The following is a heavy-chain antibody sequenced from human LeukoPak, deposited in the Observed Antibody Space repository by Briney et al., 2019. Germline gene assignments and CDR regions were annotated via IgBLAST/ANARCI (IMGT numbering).Heavy chain of an antibody. Sequence: SETLSLTCAVSGDSISNSKWWTWVRQPPGKGLEWIGEVHHSGTTNYNPSLKSRVTISVDKAKNQFSLKLTSVTAADTAVYFCARRIISGYTDYWGQGTLVTVSS. D-gene: IGHD3-22*01. CDR1: GDSISNSKW. J-gene: IGHJ4*02. CDR3: ARRIISGYTDY. CDR2: VHHSGTT. V-gene: IGHV4-4*02.